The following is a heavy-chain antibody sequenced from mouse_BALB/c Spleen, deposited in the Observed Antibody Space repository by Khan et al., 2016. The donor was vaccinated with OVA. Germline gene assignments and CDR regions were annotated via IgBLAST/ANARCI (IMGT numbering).Heavy chain of an antibody. CDR1: GFLLTTYG. CDR3: ARGGFYARDY. V-gene: IGHV2-6*02. CDR2: IWSDGIT. J-gene: IGHJ4*01. Sequence: VKLLEPGPGLVAPSQSLSITCTVSGFLLTTYGVHWVRQPPGKGLEWLVVIWSDGITTYNSALKSRLSIRKDNSKSQVFLKMNSLQTDDTAMYDCARGGFYARDYWGQGTSVTVSS.